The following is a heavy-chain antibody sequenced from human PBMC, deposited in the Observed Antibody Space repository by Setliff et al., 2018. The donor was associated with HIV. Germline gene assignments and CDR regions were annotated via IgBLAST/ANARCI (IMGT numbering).Heavy chain of an antibody. J-gene: IGHJ4*02. V-gene: IGHV3-23*01. CDR1: GFTFSSYA. D-gene: IGHD2-21*01. CDR2: ISGSGGST. Sequence: GGSLRLSCAASGFTFSSYAMSWVRQAPGKGLEWVSAISGSGGSTYYADSVKGRFTISRDNSKNTLYLQMNSLTVEDTAVYYCARDISHGSDWPDYWGQGTLVTVSS. CDR3: ARDISHGSDWPDY.